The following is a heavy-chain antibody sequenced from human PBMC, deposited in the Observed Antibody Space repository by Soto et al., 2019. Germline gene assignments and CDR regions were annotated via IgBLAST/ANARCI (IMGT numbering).Heavy chain of an antibody. V-gene: IGHV3-23*01. Sequence: EVQVLESGGGLVQPGGSLRLSCAASGFTFSNYAMSWVRQAPGKGLEWVSTIHGGGDYTHYTDSVKGRFTISRDNSRNTLVLQMTRLRAEDTALYHCAKNSGSGRNTSGNFDVWVRGMLVNVSS. CDR1: GFTFSNYA. CDR3: AKNSGSGRNTSGNFDV. CDR2: IHGGGDYT. J-gene: IGHJ2*01. D-gene: IGHD1-26*01.